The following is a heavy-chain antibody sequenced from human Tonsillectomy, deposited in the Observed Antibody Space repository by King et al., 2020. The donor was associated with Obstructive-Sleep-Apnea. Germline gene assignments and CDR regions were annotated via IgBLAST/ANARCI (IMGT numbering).Heavy chain of an antibody. J-gene: IGHJ3*02. Sequence: EVQLVESGGGLVQPGGSLRLSCAASGFTFSSYAMSWVRQAPGKGLEWVSAISGSGGSTNYADSVRGPLPIPRDNSKNTLYLQMNSLRAKDTAVNYWGKDQEALAMIVVVTDDACDIWGQGTMVTVSS. CDR2: ISGSGGST. CDR1: GFTFSSYA. D-gene: IGHD3-22*01. CDR3: GKDQEALAMIVVVTDDACDI. V-gene: IGHV3-23*04.